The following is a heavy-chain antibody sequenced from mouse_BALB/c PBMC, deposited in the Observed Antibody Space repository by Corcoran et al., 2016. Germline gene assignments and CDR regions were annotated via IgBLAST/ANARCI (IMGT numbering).Heavy chain of an antibody. V-gene: IGHV14-3*02. CDR2: IDPANGNT. D-gene: IGHD2-1*01. J-gene: IGHJ3*01. Sequence: EVQLQQSGAELVKPGASVKLSCTASGFNIKDTYMNWVKQRPEQGLEWIGRIDPANGNTKYDPKFQGKATITADTASNTAYLQLSSLTSEDTAVYYCAREGVSYGNYESWFAYWGQGTLVTVSA. CDR1: GFNIKDTY. CDR3: AREGVSYGNYESWFAY.